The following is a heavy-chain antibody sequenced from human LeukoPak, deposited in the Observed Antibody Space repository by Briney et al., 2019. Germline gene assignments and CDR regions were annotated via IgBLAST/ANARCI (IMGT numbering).Heavy chain of an antibody. D-gene: IGHD4-17*01. J-gene: IGHJ4*02. CDR3: ARHGGDYGDTDFDY. CDR1: GDSISSGDYY. CDR2: ISSSGST. Sequence: PSETLSLTCTVSGDSISSGDYYWSWIRQPAGKGLEWIGRISSSGSTNYNPSLKSRVTISVDTSKNQFSLKVTSVTAADTAVYYCARHGGDYGDTDFDYWGQGTLVTVSS. V-gene: IGHV4-61*02.